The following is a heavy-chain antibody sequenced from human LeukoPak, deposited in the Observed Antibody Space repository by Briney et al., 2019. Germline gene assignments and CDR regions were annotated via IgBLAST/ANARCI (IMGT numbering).Heavy chain of an antibody. CDR1: GYTFINYG. V-gene: IGHV1-18*01. J-gene: IGHJ4*02. CDR2: ISAYNSAYNGNT. CDR3: AREYGSGSYTGIDY. D-gene: IGHD3-10*01. Sequence: ASVKVSCKASGYTFINYGITWVRQAPGQGLEWMGWISAYNSAYNGNTHYAQKLQGRVTMTTDTSTNTGYMELRTLKSEETAVYYCAREYGSGSYTGIDYWGQGTLVTVS.